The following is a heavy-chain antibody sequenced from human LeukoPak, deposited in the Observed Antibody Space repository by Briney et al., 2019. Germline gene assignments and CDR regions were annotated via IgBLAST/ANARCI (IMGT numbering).Heavy chain of an antibody. CDR2: INNIATAR. CDR1: GFTFSRYE. Sequence: GGSLRLSCAASGFTFSRYEMNWVRQAPGKGLEWVSYINNIATARHYGDSVKGRFTISRDNAKNSLDLQMNSLRAEDTAVYYCAKDLHEGYSYGEDLGNWFDPWGQGTLVTVSS. D-gene: IGHD5-18*01. J-gene: IGHJ5*02. V-gene: IGHV3-48*03. CDR3: AKDLHEGYSYGEDLGNWFDP.